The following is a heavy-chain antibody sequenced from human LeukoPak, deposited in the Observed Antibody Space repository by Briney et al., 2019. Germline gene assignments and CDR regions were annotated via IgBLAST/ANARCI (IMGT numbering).Heavy chain of an antibody. Sequence: SETLSLTCTVSGGSISSYSWSWIRQPAGKGLEWIGRIYTSGSTNYNPSLKSRVTISVDTSKNQFSLKLSSVTAADTAVYYCARAKDIVVVPAAQSPDWFDPWGQGTLVTVSS. V-gene: IGHV4-4*07. CDR1: GGSISSYS. J-gene: IGHJ5*02. D-gene: IGHD2-2*01. CDR3: ARAKDIVVVPAAQSPDWFDP. CDR2: IYTSGST.